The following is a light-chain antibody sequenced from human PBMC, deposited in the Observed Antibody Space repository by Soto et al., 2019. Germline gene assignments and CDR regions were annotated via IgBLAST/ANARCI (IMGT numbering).Light chain of an antibody. J-gene: IGKJ4*01. V-gene: IGKV3-11*01. Sequence: EIVLTQSPATLSLCPGERATLSCRASQSVSSYLAWYQQKPGQAPRLLIYDASNRATGIPARFSGSGSGTDFTLTISSLEPEDFAAYYCQQRSNWPPLTFGGGTKVEIK. CDR2: DAS. CDR3: QQRSNWPPLT. CDR1: QSVSSY.